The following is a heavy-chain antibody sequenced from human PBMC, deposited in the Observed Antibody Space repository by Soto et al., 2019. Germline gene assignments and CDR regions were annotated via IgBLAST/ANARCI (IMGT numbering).Heavy chain of an antibody. D-gene: IGHD3-9*01. CDR2: IYPGDSDT. Sequence: GESLKISCKGSGYSFTSYWIGWVRQMPGKGLEWMGIIYPGDSDTRYSPSFQGQVTISADKSISTAYLQWSSLKASDTAMYYCARPKTYYDILTGYSGPYYFDYWGQGTLVTVSS. J-gene: IGHJ4*02. CDR1: GYSFTSYW. V-gene: IGHV5-51*01. CDR3: ARPKTYYDILTGYSGPYYFDY.